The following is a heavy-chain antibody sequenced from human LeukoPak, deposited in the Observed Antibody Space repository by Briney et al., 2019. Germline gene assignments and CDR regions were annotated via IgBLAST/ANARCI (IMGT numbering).Heavy chain of an antibody. D-gene: IGHD3-3*01. Sequence: SETLSLTCTVSGGSISSYYWSWIRQPPGKGLEWIGYIYDSGRTNYNPSLKSRVTISVDTSKNQFSLRLSSMTAADTAVYYCARAQTDFWSGDHYYYMDVWGKGTTVTVSS. V-gene: IGHV4-59*01. CDR3: ARAQTDFWSGDHYYYMDV. J-gene: IGHJ6*03. CDR2: IYDSGRT. CDR1: GGSISSYY.